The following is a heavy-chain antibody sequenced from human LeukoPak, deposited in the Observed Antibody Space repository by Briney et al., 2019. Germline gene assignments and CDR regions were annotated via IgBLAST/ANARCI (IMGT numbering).Heavy chain of an antibody. D-gene: IGHD3-22*01. V-gene: IGHV1-58*02. J-gene: IGHJ4*02. CDR2: IVVGSGNT. Sequence: GASVKVSCKASGFTFTSSAMQWVRQARGQRLEWIGWIVVGSGNTNYAQKFQERVTITRDMSTSTAYMELSSLRSEDTAVYYCASGDSSGYYLFDYWGQGTLVTVSS. CDR1: GFTFTSSA. CDR3: ASGDSSGYYLFDY.